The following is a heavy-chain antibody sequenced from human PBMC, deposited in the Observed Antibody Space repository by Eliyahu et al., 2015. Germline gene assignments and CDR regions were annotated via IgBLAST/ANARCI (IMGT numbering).Heavy chain of an antibody. CDR3: AKGTYSSSWYFGSDY. Sequence: QVQLVESGGGVVQPGRSLRLSCAASGFTFSSYGMHWVRQAPGKGLEWVAVISYDGSNKYYADSVKGRFTISRDNSKNTLYLQMNSLRAEDTAVYYCAKGTYSSSWYFGSDYWGQGTLVTVSS. D-gene: IGHD6-13*01. CDR2: ISYDGSNK. V-gene: IGHV3-30*18. CDR1: GFTFSSYG. J-gene: IGHJ4*02.